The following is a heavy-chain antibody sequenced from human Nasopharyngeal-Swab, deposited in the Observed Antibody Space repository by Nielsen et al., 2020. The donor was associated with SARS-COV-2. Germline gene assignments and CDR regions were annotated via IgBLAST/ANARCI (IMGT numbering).Heavy chain of an antibody. D-gene: IGHD4-23*01. V-gene: IGHV1-18*01. CDR2: ISAYNGNT. CDR3: ARARDHDYGGKGSADDAFDI. CDR1: GYTFTSYG. Sequence: ASVKVSCKASGYTFTSYGISWVRQAPGQGLEWMGWISAYNGNTNYAQKLQGRVTMTTDTSTSTAYMELRSLRSDDTAVYYCARARDHDYGGKGSADDAFDIWGQGTMVTVSS. J-gene: IGHJ3*02.